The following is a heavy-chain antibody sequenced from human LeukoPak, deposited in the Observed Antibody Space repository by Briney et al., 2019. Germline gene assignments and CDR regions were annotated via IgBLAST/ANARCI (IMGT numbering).Heavy chain of an antibody. CDR3: AREIVDYYGSGSYSLNYDY. D-gene: IGHD3-10*01. CDR1: GYTFTSYY. Sequence: ASVKVSCKASGYTFTSYYMHWVRQAPGQGLEWMGWINPNSGGTNYAQKFQGRVTMTRDTSISTAYMELSRLRSDDTAVYYCAREIVDYYGSGSYSLNYDYWGQGTLVTVSS. CDR2: INPNSGGT. V-gene: IGHV1-2*02. J-gene: IGHJ4*02.